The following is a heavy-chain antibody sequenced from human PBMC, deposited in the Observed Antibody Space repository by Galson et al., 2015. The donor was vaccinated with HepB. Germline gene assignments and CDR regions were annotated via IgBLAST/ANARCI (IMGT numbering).Heavy chain of an antibody. CDR1: GFIFSGSN. Sequence: SLRLSCAASGFIFSGSNLHWVRQASGKGLEWVGRIRREVDNYATEYAPSMKGRFSISRDDSKNTAYLQMNSLKTEDTAVYYCTGHTSDQGILAHDYWYFDLWGRGTLVTVSS. V-gene: IGHV3-73*01. CDR2: IRREVDNYAT. CDR3: TGHTSDQGILAHDYWYFDL. D-gene: IGHD6-13*01. J-gene: IGHJ2*01.